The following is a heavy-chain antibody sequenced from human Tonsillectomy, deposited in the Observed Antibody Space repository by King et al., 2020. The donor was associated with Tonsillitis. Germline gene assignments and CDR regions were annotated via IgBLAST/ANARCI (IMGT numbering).Heavy chain of an antibody. CDR3: ARDRGYGDYGGGAFDI. D-gene: IGHD4-17*01. CDR2: IYYSGST. Sequence: QLQESGPGLVKPSETLSLTCTVSGGSISSYYWSWIRQPPGKGLEWIGYIYYSGSTNYNPSLKSRVTISIDTCKKQFSLKLCTVTAADTAVYYCARDRGYGDYGGGAFDIWGQGTMVTVSS. J-gene: IGHJ3*02. V-gene: IGHV4-59*01. CDR1: GGSISSYY.